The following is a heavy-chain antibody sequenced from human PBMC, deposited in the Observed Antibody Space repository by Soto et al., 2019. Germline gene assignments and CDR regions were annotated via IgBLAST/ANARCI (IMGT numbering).Heavy chain of an antibody. D-gene: IGHD4-4*01. V-gene: IGHV4-34*01. CDR2: INHSGST. CDR3: AGGSKGP. CDR1: GGSFSGYY. J-gene: IGHJ5*02. Sequence: QVQLQQWGAGLLKPSETLSLTCAVYGGSFSGYYWSWIRQPPGKGLEWIGEINHSGSTHYNPSLKSRVTISVDTSKNQFSLRLSSVAAADTAVYYCAGGSKGPWGQGTLVTVSS.